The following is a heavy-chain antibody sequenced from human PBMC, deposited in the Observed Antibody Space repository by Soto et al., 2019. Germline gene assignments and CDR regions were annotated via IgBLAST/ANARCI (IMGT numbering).Heavy chain of an antibody. D-gene: IGHD3-3*01. Sequence: VASVKLSCTASGYTFTGYYMHGVRQAPGQGLEWMGWINPNSGGTNYAQKFQGWVTMTRDTSISTAYMELSRLRSDDTAVFYCARGVRITFFGVVIPQSNCFDPWGQGTLVTVSS. V-gene: IGHV1-2*04. CDR3: ARGVRITFFGVVIPQSNCFDP. J-gene: IGHJ5*02. CDR1: GYTFTGYY. CDR2: INPNSGGT.